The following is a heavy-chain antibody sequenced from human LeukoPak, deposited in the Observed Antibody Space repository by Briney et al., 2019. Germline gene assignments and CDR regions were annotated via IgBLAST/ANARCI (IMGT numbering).Heavy chain of an antibody. J-gene: IGHJ4*02. D-gene: IGHD3-22*01. V-gene: IGHV3-23*01. CDR2: ISGSGGST. CDR1: GFTFSSFA. Sequence: PGGSLRLSCAASGFTFSSFAMSWVRQAPGKGLEWVSAISGSGGSTYYADSVKGRFTISRDNSKNTLYLQMNSLRAEDTAVYYCAKFGSEVVVRYYFDYWGQGTLVTVSS. CDR3: AKFGSEVVVRYYFDY.